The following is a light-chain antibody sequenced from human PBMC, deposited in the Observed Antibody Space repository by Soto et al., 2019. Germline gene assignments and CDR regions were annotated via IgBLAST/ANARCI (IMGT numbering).Light chain of an antibody. CDR2: EGS. CDR3: CSYAGSSTWV. J-gene: IGLJ3*02. CDR1: SSDVGRYNL. Sequence: QSVLTQPASVSGSPGQSITISCTGTSSDVGRYNLVSWYQHHPGKAPKLMIYEGSKRPSGVSNRFSGSKSGNTASLTISGLQAEDEADYYCCSYAGSSTWVFGGGTKVTVL. V-gene: IGLV2-23*01.